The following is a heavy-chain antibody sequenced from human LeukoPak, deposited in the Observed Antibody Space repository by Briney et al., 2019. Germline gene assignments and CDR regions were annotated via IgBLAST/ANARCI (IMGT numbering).Heavy chain of an antibody. CDR1: GGSISSGGYY. V-gene: IGHV4-31*03. J-gene: IGHJ4*02. CDR3: ASARGYSSGWRGFDY. D-gene: IGHD6-19*01. Sequence: SETLSLTCTVSGGSISSGGYYWSWIRQHPGKGLEWIGYIYYSGSTYYNPSLKSRVTISVDTSKNQFSLKLSSVTTADTAVYYCASARGYSSGWRGFDYWGQGTLVIVSS. CDR2: IYYSGST.